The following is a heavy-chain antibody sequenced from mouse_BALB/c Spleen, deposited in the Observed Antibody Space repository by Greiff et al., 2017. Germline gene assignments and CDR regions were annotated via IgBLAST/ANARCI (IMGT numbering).Heavy chain of an antibody. V-gene: IGHV5-12-1*01. Sequence: EVMLVESGGGLVKPGGSLKLSCAASGFAFSSYDMSWVRQTPEKRLEWVAYISSGGGSTYYPDTVKGRYTISRDNAKNTLYLQMSSLKSEDTAMYYCARHGGLRRYAMDYWGQGTSVTVSS. CDR3: ARHGGLRRYAMDY. CDR2: ISSGGGST. D-gene: IGHD2-4*01. CDR1: GFAFSSYD. J-gene: IGHJ4*01.